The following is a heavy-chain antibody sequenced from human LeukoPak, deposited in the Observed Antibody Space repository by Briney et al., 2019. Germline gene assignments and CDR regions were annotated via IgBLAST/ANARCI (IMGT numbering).Heavy chain of an antibody. CDR2: ISYDGGDK. D-gene: IGHD1-26*01. CDR1: GFNFNSYT. Sequence: GGSLRLSCAASGFNFNSYTMHWVRQALGKGLEWVAVISYDGGDKFYADSVKGRFTISRDNSKSTLYLEMNNLRTEDTAVYFCVRSWKLLQNSDSWGQGTLVTVSS. CDR3: VRSWKLLQNSDS. V-gene: IGHV3-30*04. J-gene: IGHJ4*02.